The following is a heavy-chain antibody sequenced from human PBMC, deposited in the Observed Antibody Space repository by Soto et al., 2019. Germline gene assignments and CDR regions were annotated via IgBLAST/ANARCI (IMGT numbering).Heavy chain of an antibody. Sequence: EAQLVESGGGLVQPGGSLRLSCAASGLAFSNYDMHWFRQATGKGLEWVSSIDNAGDTYYPGSVKGRFTISRENAKNSLYLQMNSLSAGDTAVYYCVRGRAIWDVWGKGTTVIVSS. D-gene: IGHD3-9*01. V-gene: IGHV3-13*01. CDR1: GLAFSNYD. J-gene: IGHJ6*04. CDR3: VRGRAIWDV. CDR2: IDNAGDT.